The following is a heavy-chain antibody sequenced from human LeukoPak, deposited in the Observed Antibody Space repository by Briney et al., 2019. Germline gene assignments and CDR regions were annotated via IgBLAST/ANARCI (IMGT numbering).Heavy chain of an antibody. J-gene: IGHJ4*02. CDR3: ARLLGHLKYYFDY. D-gene: IGHD2-15*01. V-gene: IGHV4-59*01. CDR1: GGSISSYY. CDR2: IYYSGST. Sequence: PSETLSLTCTVSGGSISSYYWSWIRQPPGKGLEWIGYIYYSGSTNYNPSLKSRVTISVDTSRNQFSLKLSSVTAADTAVYYCARLLGHLKYYFDYWGQGTLVTVSS.